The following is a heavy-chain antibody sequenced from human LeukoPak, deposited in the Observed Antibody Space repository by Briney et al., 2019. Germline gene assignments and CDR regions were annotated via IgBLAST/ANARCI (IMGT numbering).Heavy chain of an antibody. CDR1: GFTFSSYA. V-gene: IGHV3-23*01. Sequence: PGGSLRLSCAASGFTFSSYATSWVRQAPGKGLEWVSAISGSGGSTYYADSVKGRFTISRDNSKNTLYLQMNSLRAEDTAVYYCAKIYSSGWHPDYWGQGTLVTVSS. CDR3: AKIYSSGWHPDY. J-gene: IGHJ4*02. CDR2: ISGSGGST. D-gene: IGHD6-19*01.